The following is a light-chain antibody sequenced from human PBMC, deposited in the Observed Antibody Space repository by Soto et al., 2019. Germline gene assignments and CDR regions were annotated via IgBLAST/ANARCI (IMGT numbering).Light chain of an antibody. CDR2: DVS. CDR3: CSYTSNNSVL. J-gene: IGLJ2*01. V-gene: IGLV2-14*01. CDR1: SSDVGDYNY. Sequence: QSALTQPASVSGSPGQSITISCTGTSSDVGDYNYVSWYQQHPGKAPKLVIYDVSHRPSGVSNRFSGSKSGNTASLTISGLQADDEADYSCCSYTSNNSVLFGGGTKLTVL.